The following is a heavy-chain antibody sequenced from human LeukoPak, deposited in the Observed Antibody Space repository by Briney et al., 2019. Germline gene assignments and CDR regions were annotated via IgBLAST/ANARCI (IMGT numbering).Heavy chain of an antibody. CDR3: AKGSTVTNFDY. CDR1: GYTFTSYY. J-gene: IGHJ4*02. CDR2: INPSGGST. V-gene: IGHV1-46*01. D-gene: IGHD4-17*01. Sequence: GASVKVSCKASGYTFTSYYMHWVRQAPGQGLEWMGIINPSGGSTSYAQKFQGRVTMTRDTSTSTVYMELSSLRSEDTAVYHCAKGSTVTNFDYWGQGTLVTVSS.